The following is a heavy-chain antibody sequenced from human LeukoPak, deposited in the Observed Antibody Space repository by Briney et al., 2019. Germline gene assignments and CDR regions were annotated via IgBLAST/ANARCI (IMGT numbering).Heavy chain of an antibody. CDR2: ISAYNGNT. J-gene: IGHJ5*02. V-gene: IGHV1-18*04. Sequence: ASVKVSCKASGYTFTSYGISWVRQAPGQGLEWMGWISAYNGNTNYAQKFQGRVTMTEDTSTDTAYMELSSLRSEDTAVYYCATNTGPWGQGTLVTVSS. CDR1: GYTFTSYG. CDR3: ATNTGP. D-gene: IGHD1-1*01.